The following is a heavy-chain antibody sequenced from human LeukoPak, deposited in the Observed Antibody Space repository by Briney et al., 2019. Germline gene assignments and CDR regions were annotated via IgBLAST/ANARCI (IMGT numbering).Heavy chain of an antibody. D-gene: IGHD2-2*01. CDR1: VGTFSRYG. CDR2: IIPIFATV. V-gene: IGHV1-69*05. Sequence: GASVKVSCKASVGTFSRYGISCVRQAPGPGLEWMGRIIPIFATVIYAQKFQGRVTITTEESTSTAYMELSSLRSEDTAVYCWATEGDCSSTGCYRRWFDPWGQGTLVTVSS. CDR3: ATEGDCSSTGCYRRWFDP. J-gene: IGHJ5*02.